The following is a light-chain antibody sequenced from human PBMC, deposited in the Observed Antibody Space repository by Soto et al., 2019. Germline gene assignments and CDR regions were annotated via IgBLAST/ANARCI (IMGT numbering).Light chain of an antibody. Sequence: QSALTQPASVSGSPGQSITISCTGTSSDVGGYNYVSWYQQHPGKAPKLMIYDVSNRPSGVSNRFSGSKSGNTASLTISGLQAEDEADYYCFSYTSSRTYVFGTGTNVTVL. CDR2: DVS. CDR1: SSDVGGYNY. J-gene: IGLJ1*01. CDR3: FSYTSSRTYV. V-gene: IGLV2-14*01.